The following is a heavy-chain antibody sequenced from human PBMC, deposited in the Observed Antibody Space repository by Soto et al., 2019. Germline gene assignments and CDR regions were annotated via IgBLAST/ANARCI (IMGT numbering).Heavy chain of an antibody. D-gene: IGHD3-22*01. Sequence: SETLSLTCTVSGGSISSYYWSWIRQPAGKGLEWIGRIYTGGSTNYNPSLKSRVTMSVDTSKNQFSLKLSSVTAADTAVYYCARDGDSSGSPGAIDIWGQGTLVTVSS. V-gene: IGHV4-4*07. CDR2: IYTGGST. CDR3: ARDGDSSGSPGAIDI. J-gene: IGHJ3*02. CDR1: GGSISSYY.